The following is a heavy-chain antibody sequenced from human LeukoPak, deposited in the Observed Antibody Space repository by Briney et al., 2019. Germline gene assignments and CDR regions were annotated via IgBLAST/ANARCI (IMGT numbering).Heavy chain of an antibody. V-gene: IGHV3-23*01. Sequence: HSGGSLRLSCVVSGFTSRNSVMSWVRQPPGKGLEWVSSSDTDGDTQYADSVKGRFTISRDNSKNTLYLQMNSLRAEDTAVYYCAKATIFEDYMDVWGKGTTVTVSS. CDR2: SDTDGDT. J-gene: IGHJ6*03. D-gene: IGHD3-3*01. CDR3: AKATIFEDYMDV. CDR1: GFTSRNSV.